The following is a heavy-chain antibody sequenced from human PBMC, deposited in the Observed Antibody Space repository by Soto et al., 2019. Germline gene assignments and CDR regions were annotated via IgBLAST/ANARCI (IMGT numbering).Heavy chain of an antibody. CDR2: INPSGGST. D-gene: IGHD1-7*01. Sequence: QVQLVQSGAEVKKPGASVKVSCKASGYTFTSYYMHWVRQAPGQGLEWMGIINPSGGSTSYAQKLQGRXSMXRXTSTSTVYMELSSLRSEDTAVYYCARDWNYKSAQDVWGQGTTVTVSS. CDR3: ARDWNYKSAQDV. J-gene: IGHJ6*02. V-gene: IGHV1-46*01. CDR1: GYTFTSYY.